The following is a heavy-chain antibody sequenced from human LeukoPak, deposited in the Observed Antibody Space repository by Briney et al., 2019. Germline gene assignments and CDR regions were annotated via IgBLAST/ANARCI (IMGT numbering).Heavy chain of an antibody. CDR3: ARDIFSNYYYYGMDV. CDR2: IIPILGIA. J-gene: IGHJ6*02. D-gene: IGHD4-11*01. CDR1: GGTFSSYA. V-gene: IGHV1-69*04. Sequence: SVKVSCKASGGTFSSYAISWVRQAPGQGLEWMGRIIPILGIANYAQKFQGRVTITADKSTSTAYTELSSLRSEDTAVYYCARDIFSNYYYYGMDVWGQGTTVTVSS.